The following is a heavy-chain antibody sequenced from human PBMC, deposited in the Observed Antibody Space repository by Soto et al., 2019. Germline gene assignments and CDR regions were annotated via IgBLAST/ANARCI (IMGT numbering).Heavy chain of an antibody. J-gene: IGHJ6*02. Sequence: QVQLVESGGGVVQPGRSLRLSCAASGFTFRNYGMHWVRQAPAKGLEWVALVWYDGGNKNYVDSVKGRFTISRDNSKNTLYLKMNSMRDEDTAVYYCVREAGYSGNDYVYYYGMDVWGQGTTVTVSS. V-gene: IGHV3-33*01. CDR3: VREAGYSGNDYVYYYGMDV. CDR1: GFTFRNYG. D-gene: IGHD5-12*01. CDR2: VWYDGGNK.